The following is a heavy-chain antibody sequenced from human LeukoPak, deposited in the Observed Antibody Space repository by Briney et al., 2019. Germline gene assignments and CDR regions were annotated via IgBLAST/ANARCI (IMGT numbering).Heavy chain of an antibody. CDR2: IFYSGST. CDR1: GGSIRNYY. Sequence: SETLSLTCSVSGGSIRNYYWSWIRQPPGKGLGWIGFIFYSGSTNYNPSLKNRVTISVDTSKNQFSLKLTSVTAADTAMYYCAREGSGDRYFDFWGQGTLVAVFS. D-gene: IGHD7-27*01. J-gene: IGHJ4*02. V-gene: IGHV4-59*01. CDR3: AREGSGDRYFDF.